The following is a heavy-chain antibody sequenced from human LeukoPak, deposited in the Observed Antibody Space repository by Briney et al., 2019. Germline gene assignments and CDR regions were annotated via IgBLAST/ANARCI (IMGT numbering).Heavy chain of an antibody. CDR2: IYYSGST. J-gene: IGHJ4*02. D-gene: IGHD5-12*01. Sequence: SQTLSLTCTVSGGSISSYYWSWIRQHPGKGLEWIGYIYYSGSTYYNPSLKSRVTISVDTSKNQFSLKLSSVTAADTAVYYCARGEDSGYEPDFDYWGQGTLVTVSS. CDR1: GGSISSYY. V-gene: IGHV4-31*03. CDR3: ARGEDSGYEPDFDY.